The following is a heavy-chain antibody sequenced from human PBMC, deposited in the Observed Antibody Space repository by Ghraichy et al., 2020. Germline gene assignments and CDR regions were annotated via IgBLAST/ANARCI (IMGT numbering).Heavy chain of an antibody. V-gene: IGHV3-7*03. Sequence: GESLNISCAASGFTFSSYWMNWVRQAPGKGLEWVANINQDGSEKYCVDSVKGRFTISRDNAKNSLYLQMNSLRTEDTAVYYCAKGGGSWGKVNFDNWGQGALVTVSS. CDR1: GFTFSSYW. J-gene: IGHJ4*02. CDR2: INQDGSEK. CDR3: AKGGGSWGKVNFDN. D-gene: IGHD6-13*01.